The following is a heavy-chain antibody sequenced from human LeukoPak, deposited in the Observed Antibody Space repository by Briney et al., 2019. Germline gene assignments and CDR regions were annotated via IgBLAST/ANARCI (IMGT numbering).Heavy chain of an antibody. CDR2: IYYSGST. CDR1: GGSISSYY. J-gene: IGHJ5*02. V-gene: IGHV4-59*01. D-gene: IGHD5-18*01. CDR3: ARDSGYSYGYVS. Sequence: SETLSLTCTVSGGSISSYYWGWIRQPPGKGLEWIGYIYYSGSTNYNPSLKSRVTISVDTSKNQFSLKLSSVTAADTAVYYCARDSGYSYGYVSWGQGTLVTVSS.